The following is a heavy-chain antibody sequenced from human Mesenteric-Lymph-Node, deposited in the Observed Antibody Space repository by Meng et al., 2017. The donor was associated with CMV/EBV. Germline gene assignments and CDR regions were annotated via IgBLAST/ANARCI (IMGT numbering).Heavy chain of an antibody. CDR2: ISSSSKHI. V-gene: IGHV3-21*01. J-gene: IGHJ6*02. CDR1: GFSFSTYN. CDR3: VRVTGYQLIYNYYYGMDV. D-gene: IGHD2-2*02. Sequence: GESLKISCAASGFSFSTYNMNWVRQAPGKGLEWVSSISSSSKHIYYADSVKGRFTISRDNAMNSLYLQMNSLRPEDTAVYYCVRVTGYQLIYNYYYGMDVWGQGTTVTVSS.